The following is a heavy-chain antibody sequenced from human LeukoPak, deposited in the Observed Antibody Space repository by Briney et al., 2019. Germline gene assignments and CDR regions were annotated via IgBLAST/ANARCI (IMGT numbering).Heavy chain of an antibody. CDR2: IYSGGST. CDR3: ARGLSIASNWFDP. CDR1: GYTFSSYA. V-gene: IGHV3-53*01. Sequence: AGGSLRLSCAASGYTFSSYAMSWVRQAPGKGLECVSVIYSGGSTYYADSVKGRFTISRDNSKNTLYLQMNSLRAEDTAVYYCARGLSIASNWFDPWGQGTLVTVSS. J-gene: IGHJ5*02. D-gene: IGHD6-6*01.